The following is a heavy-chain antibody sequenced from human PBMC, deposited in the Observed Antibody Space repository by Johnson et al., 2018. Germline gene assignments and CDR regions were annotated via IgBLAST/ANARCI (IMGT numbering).Heavy chain of an antibody. CDR1: GFTFSSYA. D-gene: IGHD3-22*01. Sequence: VQLLESGGGAVQPGRSLRLPCVASGFTFSSYALHWVRQAPGKGLEWVAVISYDGNNKYYADSVKGRFTISRDNSKDTLYVQRNSLRAEETAVYYCARDASSVRPYYYMDVWGKGTTVTVSS. J-gene: IGHJ6*03. V-gene: IGHV3-30-3*01. CDR3: ARDASSVRPYYYMDV. CDR2: ISYDGNNK.